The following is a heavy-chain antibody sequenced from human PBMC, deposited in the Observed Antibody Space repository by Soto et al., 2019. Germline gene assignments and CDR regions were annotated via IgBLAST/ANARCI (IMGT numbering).Heavy chain of an antibody. CDR1: GYTLTELS. Sequence: ASVKVSCKVSGYTLTELSMHWVRQAPGKGLEWMGGFDPEDGETIYAQKLQGRVTMTEDTSTDTAYMELSSLRSEDTAVYYCATVEGGNYYYDSSGLDVAFDIWGQGTMVTVSS. J-gene: IGHJ3*02. CDR2: FDPEDGET. V-gene: IGHV1-24*01. CDR3: ATVEGGNYYYDSSGLDVAFDI. D-gene: IGHD3-22*01.